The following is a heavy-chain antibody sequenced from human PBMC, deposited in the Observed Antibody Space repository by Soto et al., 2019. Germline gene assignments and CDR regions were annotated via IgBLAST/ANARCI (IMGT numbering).Heavy chain of an antibody. J-gene: IGHJ4*02. CDR1: GFTFSSYG. CDR3: ARDLQTDSPDY. CDR2: IWYDGSNK. Sequence: QVQLVESGGGVVQPGRSLRLSCAASGFTFSSYGMHWVRQAPGKGLEWVAVIWYDGSNKYYADSVKGRFTISRDNSKNTLYLQMNSLRAEDTAVYYCARDLQTDSPDYWGQGTLVTVSS. V-gene: IGHV3-33*01.